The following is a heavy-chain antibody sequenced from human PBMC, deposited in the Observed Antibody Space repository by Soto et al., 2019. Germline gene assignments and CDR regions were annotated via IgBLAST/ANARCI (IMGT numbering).Heavy chain of an antibody. CDR3: ARYNSPHRHYALDV. D-gene: IGHD6-13*01. CDR1: GDSVSSNSAA. CDR2: TYYRSKWYV. Sequence: SQTLSLTCVISGDSVSSNSAAWNWIRQSPSRGLEWLGRTYYRSKWYVDYAVSVESRITINPDTSKNQFSLQLNSVTPDDTAVYYCARYNSPHRHYALDVWGQGTMVTVS. J-gene: IGHJ3*01. V-gene: IGHV6-1*01.